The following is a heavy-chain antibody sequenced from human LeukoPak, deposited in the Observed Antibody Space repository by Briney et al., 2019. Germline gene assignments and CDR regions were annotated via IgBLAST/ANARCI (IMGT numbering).Heavy chain of an antibody. D-gene: IGHD3-22*01. V-gene: IGHV3-48*03. Sequence: PGGSLRLSCAASGFTFSTYEINWVRQAPGKGLEWVSYISSSGSYTNYADSVKGRFTISRDNAKNSLYLQINSLRAEDTAVYYCARAGYYYDSSGYYSPFDSWGQGTLVTVSS. CDR1: GFTFSTYE. J-gene: IGHJ4*02. CDR3: ARAGYYYDSSGYYSPFDS. CDR2: ISSSGSYT.